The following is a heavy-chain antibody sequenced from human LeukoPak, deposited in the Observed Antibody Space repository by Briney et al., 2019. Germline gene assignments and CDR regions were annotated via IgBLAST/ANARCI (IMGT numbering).Heavy chain of an antibody. CDR1: GFTFSSYA. CDR3: AKADYYYYMDV. V-gene: IGHV3-23*01. CDR2: ISSGGDNT. Sequence: GGSLRLSCAASGFTFSSYAMSWVRQAPGKGLGWVSSISSGGDNTYYAVSVKGRFTISRDNPKNTLFLQMNSLRAEDTAVYYCAKADYYYYMDVWGKGTTVAVSS. J-gene: IGHJ6*03.